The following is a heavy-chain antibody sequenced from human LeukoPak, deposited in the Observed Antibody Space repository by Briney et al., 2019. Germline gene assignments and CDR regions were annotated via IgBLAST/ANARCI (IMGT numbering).Heavy chain of an antibody. V-gene: IGHV4-4*09. Sequence: PSETLSLTCTVSGGSISSYYWSWIRQPPGKGLEWIGYIYTRGSTNYNPSLKSRVTISVDTSKNPFSLKLSSVTAADTAVYYCARLESSSSGKYYYYYYMDVWGKGTTVTVSS. CDR3: ARLESSSSGKYYYYYYMDV. J-gene: IGHJ6*03. D-gene: IGHD6-6*01. CDR1: GGSISSYY. CDR2: IYTRGST.